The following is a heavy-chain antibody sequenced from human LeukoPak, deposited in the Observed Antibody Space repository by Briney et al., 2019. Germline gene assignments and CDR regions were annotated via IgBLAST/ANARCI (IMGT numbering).Heavy chain of an antibody. J-gene: IGHJ6*03. CDR2: IYYTGST. Sequence: SETLSLTCTVSDGSISSYYWSWIRQPPGKGLEWIGYIYYTGSTNYNPSLKSRVTISVDTSKNQFSLKLSSVTAADTAVYYCARADYYDSSGYYYDYYYMDVWGKGTTVTVSS. V-gene: IGHV4-59*12. CDR1: DGSISSYY. D-gene: IGHD3-22*01. CDR3: ARADYYDSSGYYYDYYYMDV.